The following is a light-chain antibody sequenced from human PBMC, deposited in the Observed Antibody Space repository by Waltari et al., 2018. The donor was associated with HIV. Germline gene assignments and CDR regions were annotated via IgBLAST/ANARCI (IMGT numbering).Light chain of an antibody. Sequence: QPVLTQFPYVSGTHVQTVTLSCSGSDSNSGTSSVYWYQVLPGTTPRLLIFSYHERPSGVPVRFSGSKSGASASLTIFGLRSEDEADYYCSTWDKTQSAQVFGGGTKLTVL. V-gene: IGLV1-47*01. J-gene: IGLJ3*02. CDR3: STWDKTQSAQV. CDR2: SYH. CDR1: DSNSGTSS.